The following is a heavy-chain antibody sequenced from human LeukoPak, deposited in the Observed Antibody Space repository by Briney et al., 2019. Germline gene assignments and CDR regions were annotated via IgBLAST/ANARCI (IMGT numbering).Heavy chain of an antibody. V-gene: IGHV1-69*13. D-gene: IGHD3-9*01. CDR3: ARVLYYDILTGYPHPEYYFDY. J-gene: IGHJ4*02. CDR2: IIPIFGTA. CDR1: GGTFSSYA. Sequence: SVKVSCRASGGTFSSYAISWVRQAPGQGLEWMGGIIPIFGTANYAQKFQGRVTITADESTSTAYMELSSLRSEDTAVYYCARVLYYDILTGYPHPEYYFDYWGQGTLVTVSS.